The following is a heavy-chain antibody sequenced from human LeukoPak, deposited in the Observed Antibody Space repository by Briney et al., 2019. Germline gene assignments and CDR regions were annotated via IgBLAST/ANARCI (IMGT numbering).Heavy chain of an antibody. Sequence: GGSLRLSCAASGFTLSNYWMTWVRQAPGKGLEWMAIINQDGSEKYYLDSVKGRFTISKDNAKNSLFLQMNSLRAEDTAVYYCARPYIAMALDYWGQGALVTVSS. V-gene: IGHV3-7*03. CDR3: ARPYIAMALDY. CDR1: GFTLSNYW. CDR2: INQDGSEK. D-gene: IGHD3-10*01. J-gene: IGHJ4*02.